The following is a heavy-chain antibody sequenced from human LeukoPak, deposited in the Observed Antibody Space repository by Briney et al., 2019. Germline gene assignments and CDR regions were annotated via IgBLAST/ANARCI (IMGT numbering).Heavy chain of an antibody. CDR1: GYSFTSYW. D-gene: IGHD4-23*01. Sequence: GESLKISCKGSGYSFTSYWIGWVRQMPGKGLEWMGIIYPGDSDTRYSPSFQGQVTISVDKSVSTAYLQWNSLQSSDTAIYYCARFITIGGNGIGFDIWGQGTLVTVSS. V-gene: IGHV5-51*01. J-gene: IGHJ3*02. CDR3: ARFITIGGNGIGFDI. CDR2: IYPGDSDT.